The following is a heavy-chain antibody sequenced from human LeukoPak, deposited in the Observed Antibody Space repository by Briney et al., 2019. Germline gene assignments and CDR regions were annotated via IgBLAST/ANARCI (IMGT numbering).Heavy chain of an antibody. CDR2: IIPILGIA. Sequence: ASVKVSCKASGGTFSSYAISWVRQAPGQGLEWMGRIIPILGIANYAQKFQGRVTITADKSTSTAYMELSSLRSEDTAVYDCARDHDYGGNSGFDYWGQGTLVTVSS. CDR1: GGTFSSYA. V-gene: IGHV1-69*04. CDR3: ARDHDYGGNSGFDY. J-gene: IGHJ4*02. D-gene: IGHD4-23*01.